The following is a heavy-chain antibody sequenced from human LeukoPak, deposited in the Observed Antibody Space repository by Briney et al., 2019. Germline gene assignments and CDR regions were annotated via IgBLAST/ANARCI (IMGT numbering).Heavy chain of an antibody. J-gene: IGHJ4*02. CDR3: ARDAVQAGTPFYFDV. CDR1: GFTLGSYS. Sequence: PGGSLRLSCSPSGFTLGSYSMSWVRQAPGKGLQWVSFISGTTANIFYADSVKGRFTISRDNADNSLFLQMNSLRVEDTGVYYSARDAVQAGTPFYFDVWGQGALVTVSS. V-gene: IGHV3-48*01. D-gene: IGHD6-19*01. CDR2: ISGTTANI.